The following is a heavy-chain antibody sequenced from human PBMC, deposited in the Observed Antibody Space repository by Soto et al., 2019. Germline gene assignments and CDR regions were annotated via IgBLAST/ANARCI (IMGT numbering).Heavy chain of an antibody. Sequence: EVQLVESGGGLVQPGGSLKLSCAASGFTFSGSAMHWVRQASGKGLEWVGRIRSKANSYATAYAASVKGRFTISRDDSKNTAYLQMNSLKTEDTAVYYCTRHDEPSGSYWLGYWGQGTLVTVSS. CDR3: TRHDEPSGSYWLGY. CDR2: IRSKANSYAT. CDR1: GFTFSGSA. D-gene: IGHD1-26*01. J-gene: IGHJ4*02. V-gene: IGHV3-73*02.